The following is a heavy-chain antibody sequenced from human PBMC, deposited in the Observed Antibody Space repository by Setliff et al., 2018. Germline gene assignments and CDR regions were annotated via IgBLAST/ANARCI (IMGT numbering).Heavy chain of an antibody. CDR3: ARHRPNLPFDA. CDR1: GGSMSSSGYY. D-gene: IGHD7-27*01. V-gene: IGHV4-39*01. CDR2: VYYSGDT. Sequence: SETLSLTCTVFGGSMSSSGYYWAWIRQPPGKGLEWIGRVYYSGDTYYIPSLLSRVTISVDTSKNQFSLNLSSVTAADTSVYFCARHRPNLPFDAWGQGALVTVSS. J-gene: IGHJ4*02.